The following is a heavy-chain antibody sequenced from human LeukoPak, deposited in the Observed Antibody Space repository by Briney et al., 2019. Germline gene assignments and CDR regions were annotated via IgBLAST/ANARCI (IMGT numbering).Heavy chain of an antibody. CDR3: ARDNDFDY. CDR1: GYTFTSYY. V-gene: IGHV1-46*01. D-gene: IGHD2-8*01. J-gene: IGHJ4*02. Sequence: ASVKVSCKASGYTFTSYYIHWVRQAPGQGLEWMGIIYPGGGSTSFAQKFQGRVTMTRDMSTSTVYMELSSLRSEDTAVYYCARDNDFDYWGQGTLVTVSS. CDR2: IYPGGGST.